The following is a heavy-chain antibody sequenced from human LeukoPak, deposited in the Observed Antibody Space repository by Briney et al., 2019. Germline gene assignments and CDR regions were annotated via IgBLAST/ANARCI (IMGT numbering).Heavy chain of an antibody. CDR2: VSYDGSDK. Sequence: PGGSLRLSCAASGFTFSTYGMHWVRQAPGKGLEWVAIVSYDGSDKYYADSVKGRFTISRDNSKNTLYLQMNSLRPEDMAVYYCAKTQTNRYYYFDYWGQGTLVTVSS. V-gene: IGHV3-30*18. J-gene: IGHJ4*02. CDR1: GFTFSTYG. CDR3: AKTQTNRYYYFDY. D-gene: IGHD1-26*01.